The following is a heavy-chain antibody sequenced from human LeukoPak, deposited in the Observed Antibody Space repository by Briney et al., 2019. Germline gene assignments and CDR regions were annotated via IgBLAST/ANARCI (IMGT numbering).Heavy chain of an antibody. CDR1: GFTFDDYA. V-gene: IGHV3-9*01. CDR2: ISWNSGSI. CDR3: AKDLSYYYDSSGYYFDY. D-gene: IGHD3-22*01. J-gene: IGHJ4*02. Sequence: PGGSLRLSCAASGFTFDDYAMHWVRQAPGKGLERVSGISWNSGSIGYADSVKGRFTISRDNAKNSLYLQMNSLRAEDTALYYCAKDLSYYYDSSGYYFDYWGQGTLVTVSS.